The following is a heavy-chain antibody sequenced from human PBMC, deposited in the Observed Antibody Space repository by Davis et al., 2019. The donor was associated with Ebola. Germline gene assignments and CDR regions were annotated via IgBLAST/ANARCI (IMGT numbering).Heavy chain of an antibody. Sequence: GESLKISCAASGFTFSSYWMNWVRLAPGKGLEWISWIGSSSTTIYYADSVKGRFTISRDNAKNSLYLQMNSLRDDDTAVYYCASWAGTSNSDWFPGPLDYWGQGTLVTVSS. CDR1: GFTFSSYW. V-gene: IGHV3-48*02. CDR3: ASWAGTSNSDWFPGPLDY. J-gene: IGHJ4*02. CDR2: IGSSSTTI. D-gene: IGHD3-9*01.